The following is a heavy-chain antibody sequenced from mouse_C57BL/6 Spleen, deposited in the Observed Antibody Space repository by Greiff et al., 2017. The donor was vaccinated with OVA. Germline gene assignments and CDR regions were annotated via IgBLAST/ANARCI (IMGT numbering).Heavy chain of an antibody. J-gene: IGHJ1*03. D-gene: IGHD4-1*01. Sequence: VKLVESGPGLVQPSQSLSITCTVSGFSLTSYGVHWVRQSPGKGLEWLGVIWSGGSTDYNAAFISRLSISKDTSKSQVFFQMTSLQAADTAISYCARIAGTGYFDVWGTGTTVTVSS. CDR3: ARIAGTGYFDV. CDR2: IWSGGST. CDR1: GFSLTSYG. V-gene: IGHV2-2*01.